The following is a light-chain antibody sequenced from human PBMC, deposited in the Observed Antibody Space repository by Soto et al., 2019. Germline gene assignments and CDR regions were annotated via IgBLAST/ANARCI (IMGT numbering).Light chain of an antibody. CDR2: KAS. Sequence: DIQMTQSPSTLSASVGDRVTITCRASQSISDRLAWYQQKTGRAPEVLIYKASSLESGVPSRFSGSGSGAEFTLTISSLQPDDFATYYCQHYNSYSEAFGQGTKVDIK. V-gene: IGKV1-5*03. CDR3: QHYNSYSEA. CDR1: QSISDR. J-gene: IGKJ1*01.